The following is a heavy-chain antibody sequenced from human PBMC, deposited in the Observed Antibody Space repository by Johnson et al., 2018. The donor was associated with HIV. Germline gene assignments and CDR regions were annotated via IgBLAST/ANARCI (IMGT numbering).Heavy chain of an antibody. CDR2: ISYDGSNK. Sequence: QVQLVESGGGVVQPGRSLRLSCAASGFTFSSYAMHWVRQAPGKGLEWVAVISYDGSNKYYADSVKGRFTISRDNSKNSLYLQMNSLVADDTAVYYCASGWDGNYAFDIWGQGTMVTVSS. CDR1: GFTFSSYA. J-gene: IGHJ3*02. D-gene: IGHD1-26*01. CDR3: ASGWDGNYAFDI. V-gene: IGHV3-30-3*01.